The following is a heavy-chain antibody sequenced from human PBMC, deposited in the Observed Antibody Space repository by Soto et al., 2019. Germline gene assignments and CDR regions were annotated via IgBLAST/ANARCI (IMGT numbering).Heavy chain of an antibody. J-gene: IGHJ3*02. CDR1: GGSFSTYY. V-gene: IGHV4-34*01. D-gene: IGHD3-9*01. CDR2: INHNGNN. CDR3: ARGGSNDWQVAFDI. Sequence: SETLSLTCVVSGGSFSTYYYSWIRQSPGKGLEWIGEINHNGNNNDSPSLKSRVTMSLDTSKNQFSLKLTSVTAADTAVYYCARGGSNDWQVAFDIWGQGTMVTVSS.